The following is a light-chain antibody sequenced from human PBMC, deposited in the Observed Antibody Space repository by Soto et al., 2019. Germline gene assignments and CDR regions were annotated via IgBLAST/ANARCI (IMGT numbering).Light chain of an antibody. CDR2: DAS. J-gene: IGKJ1*01. V-gene: IGKV3-15*01. CDR3: QQYNNLPRT. Sequence: VMTQSPATLSVSPGESATLSCRASQSISNNLAWYQQKPGQAPRLLMYDASTRATGIPDRFSGSGSGAEFTLTISSLQSEDLAFYYCQQYNNLPRTFGQGPKVDIK. CDR1: QSISNN.